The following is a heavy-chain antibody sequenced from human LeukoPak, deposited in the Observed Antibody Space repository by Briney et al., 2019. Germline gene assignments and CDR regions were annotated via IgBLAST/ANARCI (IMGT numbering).Heavy chain of an antibody. Sequence: GGSLRLSCAASGFTFSSYWMSWVRQAPGKGLEWVANIKQDGSEKYYVDSVKGRFTISRDNAKNSLYLQMNSLRAKDTAVYYCARARQYYDILTGYYREFWFDPWGQGTLVTVSS. CDR3: ARARQYYDILTGYYREFWFDP. D-gene: IGHD3-9*01. J-gene: IGHJ5*02. V-gene: IGHV3-7*03. CDR1: GFTFSSYW. CDR2: IKQDGSEK.